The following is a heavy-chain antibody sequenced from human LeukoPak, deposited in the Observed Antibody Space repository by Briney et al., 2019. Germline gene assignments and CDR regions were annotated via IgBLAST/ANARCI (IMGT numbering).Heavy chain of an antibody. CDR2: ISFIIST. V-gene: IGHV3-23*01. Sequence: GGSLRLSCAASGFNFSSFGANWVRQGPGKGLEWVSGISFIISTWSADSVKGRFTISRDNSKDTVYLQMNSLRDDDTAVYYCAKGTSSLNYDAFDIWGQGTLVTVSS. CDR3: AKGTSSLNYDAFDI. D-gene: IGHD6-19*01. CDR1: GFNFSSFG. J-gene: IGHJ3*02.